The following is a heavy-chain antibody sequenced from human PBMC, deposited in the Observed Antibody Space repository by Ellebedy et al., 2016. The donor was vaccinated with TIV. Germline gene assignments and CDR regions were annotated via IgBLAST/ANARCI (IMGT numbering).Heavy chain of an antibody. Sequence: GESLKISCAASGFTVSSNEMSWVRQAPGKGLEWVSSISGGSTYYADSRKGRFTISRDNSKNTLYLQMNSLRAEDTAVYYCAKDSASAAMTSYYHNYGMDVWGQGTTVTVSS. V-gene: IGHV3-38-3*01. CDR3: AKDSASAAMTSYYHNYGMDV. CDR1: GFTVSSNE. J-gene: IGHJ6*02. D-gene: IGHD2-2*01. CDR2: ISGGST.